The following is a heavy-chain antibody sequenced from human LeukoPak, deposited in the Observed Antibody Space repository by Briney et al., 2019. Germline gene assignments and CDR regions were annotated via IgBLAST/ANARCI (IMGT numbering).Heavy chain of an antibody. CDR2: INPNSGGT. Sequence: ASVKVSCKASGYTFTGYYMHWVRQAPGQGLEWMGWINPNSGGTNYAQKFQGRVTMTTDTSTSTAYMELRSLISDDTAVYYCARDLYSRRMDYYGSGSYFAYWGQGTLVTVSS. CDR3: ARDLYSRRMDYYGSGSYFAY. CDR1: GYTFTGYY. V-gene: IGHV1-2*02. J-gene: IGHJ4*02. D-gene: IGHD3-10*01.